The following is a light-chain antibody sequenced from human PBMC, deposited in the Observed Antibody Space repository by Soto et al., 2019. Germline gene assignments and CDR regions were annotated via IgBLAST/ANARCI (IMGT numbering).Light chain of an antibody. CDR1: QSVSNNY. J-gene: IGKJ1*01. CDR3: QQYGSSGT. Sequence: EIVLTQSPGTLSLSPGERATLSCRASQSVSNNYLAWYQQKPGQAPRLPIYGASNRATGTPDRFSGSGSGTDFTLTISRLEPEDFAVYYCQQYGSSGTFGQGTKVDIK. CDR2: GAS. V-gene: IGKV3-20*01.